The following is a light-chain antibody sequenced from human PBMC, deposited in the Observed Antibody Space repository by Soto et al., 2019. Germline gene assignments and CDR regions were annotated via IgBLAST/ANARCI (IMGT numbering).Light chain of an antibody. CDR3: QQAHTFPLT. V-gene: IGKV1-12*01. J-gene: IGKJ4*01. Sequence: DIQVPQSPPTLSASVGDRDTITCRASQDIVRWVAWLQQKPGEAPRLLSDATYSLHSGVPSRCSGTGAWTVCTLTISSLQPEDVATYYCQQAHTFPLTFGGGTKLDI. CDR2: ATY. CDR1: QDIVRW.